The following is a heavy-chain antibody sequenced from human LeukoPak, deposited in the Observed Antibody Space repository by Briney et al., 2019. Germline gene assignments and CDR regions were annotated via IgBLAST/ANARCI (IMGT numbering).Heavy chain of an antibody. D-gene: IGHD7-27*01. CDR3: ARLGNWGGNAFDI. CDR1: GFTFRTYW. Sequence: PGGSLRLSCAASGFTFRTYWMSWVRQAPGKGLEWVANIKQDESEKYYVGAVKGRFTISRDNAKNSLYLQMNSLRAEDTAVYYCARLGNWGGNAFDIWGQGTMVTVSS. J-gene: IGHJ3*02. CDR2: IKQDESEK. V-gene: IGHV3-7*03.